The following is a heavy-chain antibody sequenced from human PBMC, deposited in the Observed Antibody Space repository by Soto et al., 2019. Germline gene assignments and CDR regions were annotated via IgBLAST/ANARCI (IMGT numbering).Heavy chain of an antibody. V-gene: IGHV1-69*02. J-gene: IGHJ4*02. CDR2: IIPLLDLT. Sequence: QVQLVQSGAEVKKPGSSVKVSCKGFEGTFSSDTITWVRQAPGQGLEWMGRIIPLLDLTNYAQKFQGRVTITADKSTSTAYMELSSLRSEDTAVYYCAGPRDAMEWWGQGTLVTVSS. CDR1: EGTFSSDT. CDR3: AGPRDAMEW. D-gene: IGHD3-3*01.